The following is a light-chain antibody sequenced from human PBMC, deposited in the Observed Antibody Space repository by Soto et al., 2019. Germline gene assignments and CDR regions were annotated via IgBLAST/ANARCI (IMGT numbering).Light chain of an antibody. CDR3: QQYVSSVT. J-gene: IGKJ1*01. Sequence: EIVLTQSPGSLSLSPGERATLSCRASQSVDSSFFAWYQQKPGQAPRLLIYGASNRATGIPDRFSGRGSGTDFTLPITGLEPEDFAGYYCQQYVSSVTFGQGTKVEIK. CDR2: GAS. V-gene: IGKV3-20*01. CDR1: QSVDSSF.